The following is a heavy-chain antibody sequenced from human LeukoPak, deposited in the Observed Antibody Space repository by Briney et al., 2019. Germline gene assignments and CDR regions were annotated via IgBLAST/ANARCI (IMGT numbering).Heavy chain of an antibody. CDR1: GGSISNTNW. D-gene: IGHD1-26*01. CDR3: SRESGAFCPFGY. CDR2: VSLAGQT. Sequence: PSGALSLTCDVSGGSISNTNWWSWVPQPPGQAREWIGEVSLAGQTNYNPSLNGRVTMSLDESSNQLSLKLTSVTAADTAIYYCSRESGAFCPFGYWGQGTLVIVPS. V-gene: IGHV4-4*02. J-gene: IGHJ4*02.